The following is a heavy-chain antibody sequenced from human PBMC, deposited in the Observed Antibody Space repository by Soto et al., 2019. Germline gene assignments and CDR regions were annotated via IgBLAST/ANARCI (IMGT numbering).Heavy chain of an antibody. J-gene: IGHJ4*02. D-gene: IGHD3-10*01. V-gene: IGHV4-34*01. Sequence: SETLSLTCAVYGGSFSGYYWSWIRQPPGKGLEWIGEINHSGSTNYNPSLKSRVTISVDTSKNQFSLKLSSVTAADTAVYYCASRRAGSPGRYFDYWGQGTLVTVSS. CDR2: INHSGST. CDR3: ASRRAGSPGRYFDY. CDR1: GGSFSGYY.